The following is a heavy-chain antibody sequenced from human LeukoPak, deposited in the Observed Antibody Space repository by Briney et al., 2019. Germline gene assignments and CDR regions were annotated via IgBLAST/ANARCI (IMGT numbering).Heavy chain of an antibody. V-gene: IGHV4-4*07. CDR2: IYTSGRT. CDR3: ARDRHCTSTSCHSDAFDV. Sequence: SETLSLTCTVSGGSISTYYFSWIRQPAGKGLEWIGHIYTSGRTDYNPSLKSRVTMSVDTSKNQFPLKLSSVTAADTAVYYCARDRHCTSTSCHSDAFDVWGQGTLVTVSS. D-gene: IGHD2-2*01. CDR1: GGSISTYY. J-gene: IGHJ3*01.